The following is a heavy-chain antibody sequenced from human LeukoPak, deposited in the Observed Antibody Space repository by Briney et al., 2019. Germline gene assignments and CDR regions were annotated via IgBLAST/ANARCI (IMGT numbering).Heavy chain of an antibody. CDR2: INHSGSA. V-gene: IGHV4-34*01. J-gene: IGHJ4*02. Sequence: ASETLSLTCAVSGGSFSGYYWTWIRQLPGKGLEWIGEINHSGSANYNPSLKSRVTISLDTSKNQFSLKLTSVTAADTAVYYCARGQGTVTTHWGQGTLVTVSS. D-gene: IGHD4-17*01. CDR1: GGSFSGYY. CDR3: ARGQGTVTTH.